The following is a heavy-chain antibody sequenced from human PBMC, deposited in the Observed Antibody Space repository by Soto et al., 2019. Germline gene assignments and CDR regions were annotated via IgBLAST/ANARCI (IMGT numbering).Heavy chain of an antibody. CDR1: GGSISSYY. V-gene: IGHV4-59*01. D-gene: IGHD6-13*01. J-gene: IGHJ4*02. Sequence: QVQLQESGPGLVKPSETLSLTCTVSGGSISSYYWSWIRQPPGKGLEWIGYIYYSGSTNYNPSLKSRVTISVDTSKNQFSLKLSSVTAADTAVYYCARVAIAAAGAFDYWGQGTLVTVSS. CDR3: ARVAIAAAGAFDY. CDR2: IYYSGST.